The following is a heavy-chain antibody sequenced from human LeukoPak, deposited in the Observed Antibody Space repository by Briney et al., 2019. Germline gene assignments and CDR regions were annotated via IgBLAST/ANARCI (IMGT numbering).Heavy chain of an antibody. CDR3: ARSGRGGAFDI. Sequence: RGSLRLSCAGSGFTLSSYWMHWVRQAPGKGLVWVSRFYSDGSRTNYADSVKGRFTISGDNAKNTQYLQMNSLRAEDTAVYYCARSGRGGAFDIWGQGTMVTVSS. J-gene: IGHJ3*02. V-gene: IGHV3-74*01. CDR1: GFTLSSYW. CDR2: FYSDGSRT. D-gene: IGHD1-26*01.